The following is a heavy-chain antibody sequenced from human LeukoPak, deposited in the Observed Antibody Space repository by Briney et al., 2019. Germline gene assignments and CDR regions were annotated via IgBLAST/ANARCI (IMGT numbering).Heavy chain of an antibody. D-gene: IGHD4-17*01. J-gene: IGHJ5*02. CDR3: ARGPTVTSIGGP. CDR2: TYYGGST. V-gene: IGHV4-59*01. CDR1: GGSFSNYY. Sequence: SETLSLTCTVSGGSFSNYYWSWIRQPPEKGLGCIGYTYYGGSTKFNPSLKRRVAISVDTFKKQFSLNLTSVTAADTAVYYCARGPTVTSIGGPWGQGTLVTVSA.